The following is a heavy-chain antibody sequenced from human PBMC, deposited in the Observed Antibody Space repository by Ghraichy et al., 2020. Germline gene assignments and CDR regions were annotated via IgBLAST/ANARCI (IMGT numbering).Heavy chain of an antibody. CDR3: ARTLSGAGSYYYPYYGMDV. CDR2: ISGYNGYT. D-gene: IGHD3-10*01. V-gene: IGHV1-18*01. J-gene: IGHJ6*02. Sequence: ASVKVSCKASGYSFTNYGIGWVRQAPGQGLEWMGWISGYNGYTYYTENLQGRVTMTTDTSTTPAYMELRSLESDDTAVYYCARTLSGAGSYYYPYYGMDVWGQGTTVTVSS. CDR1: GYSFTNYG.